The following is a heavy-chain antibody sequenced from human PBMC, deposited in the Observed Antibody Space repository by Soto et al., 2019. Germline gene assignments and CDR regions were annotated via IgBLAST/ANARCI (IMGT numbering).Heavy chain of an antibody. J-gene: IGHJ4*01. V-gene: IGHV3-15*07. CDR2: IKSKNDGGTT. CDR3: AADLPGHGGGYEFDY. Sequence: PGGSLRLSCAASGFPFITAWMNWVREAPGKGLEWVGRIKSKNDGGTTDYAAPVKGRFTISRDDSKNTVYLQMNSLRTEDTALYYCAADLPGHGGGYEFDYWGQGTPVTVSS. CDR1: GFPFITAW. D-gene: IGHD2-15*01.